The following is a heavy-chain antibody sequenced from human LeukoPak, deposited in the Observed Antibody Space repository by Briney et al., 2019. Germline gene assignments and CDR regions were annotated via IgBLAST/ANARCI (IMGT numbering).Heavy chain of an antibody. CDR2: ISGSGGST. D-gene: IGHD6-13*01. V-gene: IGHV3-23*01. CDR1: GFTVSSNY. CDR3: AKDLRGIPAAPADY. J-gene: IGHJ4*02. Sequence: GGSLRLSCAASGFTVSSNYMSWVRQAPGKGLEWVSAISGSGGSTYYADSVKGRFTISRDNSKNTLYLQMNSLRAEDTAVYYCAKDLRGIPAAPADYWGQGTLVTVSS.